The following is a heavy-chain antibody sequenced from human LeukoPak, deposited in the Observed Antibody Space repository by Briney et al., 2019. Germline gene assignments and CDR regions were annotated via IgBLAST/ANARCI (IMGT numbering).Heavy chain of an antibody. Sequence: PSETLSLTCTVSGGSISSSSYYWGWIRQPPGKGLEWIGSIYYSGSTYYNPSLKSRVTISVDTSKNQFSLKLSSVTAADTAVYYCARSPIGYYYYYMDVWGKGTTVTVSS. CDR3: ARSPIGYYYYYMDV. CDR2: IYYSGST. CDR1: GGSISSSSYY. D-gene: IGHD3-16*01. V-gene: IGHV4-39*01. J-gene: IGHJ6*03.